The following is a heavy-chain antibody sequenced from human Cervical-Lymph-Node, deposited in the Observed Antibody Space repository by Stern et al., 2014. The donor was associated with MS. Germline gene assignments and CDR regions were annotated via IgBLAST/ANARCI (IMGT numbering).Heavy chain of an antibody. J-gene: IGHJ4*02. CDR1: GFTFSSSR. Sequence: EVQLLESGGGLVKPGGSLRLSCAASGFTFSSSRMNWVRQAPGKGLEWVSSISSSSSSVLYADSVRGRFTVSRDNANNSLYLQMNSLRAEDTAVYYCARDPRYCGGDCYRLWGQGTLVTVSS. V-gene: IGHV3-21*01. D-gene: IGHD2-21*02. CDR3: ARDPRYCGGDCYRL. CDR2: ISSSSSSV.